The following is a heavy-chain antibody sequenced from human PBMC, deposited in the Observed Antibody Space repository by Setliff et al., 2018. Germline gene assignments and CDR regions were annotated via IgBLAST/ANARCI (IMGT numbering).Heavy chain of an antibody. D-gene: IGHD1-26*01. Sequence: SETLSLTCTVSGGSISGGGYYWSWLRQPAGKGLEWVGRLHTSGSTNYNPSLKSRVTISVDTSKNQFSLKVTSVTAADTAVYFCARDNTIVGATDYWGQGTLVTVSS. V-gene: IGHV4-61*02. CDR3: ARDNTIVGATDY. CDR2: LHTSGST. CDR1: GGSISGGGYY. J-gene: IGHJ4*02.